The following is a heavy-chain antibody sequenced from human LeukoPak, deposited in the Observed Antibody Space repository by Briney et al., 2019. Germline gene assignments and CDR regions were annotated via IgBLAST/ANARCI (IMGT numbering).Heavy chain of an antibody. CDR3: ARVIEMVTIMRTDAFDI. D-gene: IGHD5-24*01. CDR2: IYYSGST. CDR1: GESFSGYF. V-gene: IGHV4-59*01. Sequence: SETLSLTCAVYGESFSGYFWSWIRQPPGKGLEWIGYIYYSGSTNYNPSLKSRVTISVDTSKNQFSLKLSSVTAADTAVYYCARVIEMVTIMRTDAFDIWGQGTMVTVSS. J-gene: IGHJ3*02.